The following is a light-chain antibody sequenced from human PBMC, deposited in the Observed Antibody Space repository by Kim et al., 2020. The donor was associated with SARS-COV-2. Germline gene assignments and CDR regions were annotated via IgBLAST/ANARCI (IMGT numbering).Light chain of an antibody. V-gene: IGLV1-44*01. CDR1: NSNIGRNS. J-gene: IGLJ3*02. CDR3: SSWDGSLNAWV. CDR2: FNS. Sequence: ELTQPPSASGTPGQRVTIPCSGSNSNIGRNSVNWYQQFPGAAPKALIYFNSQRLSGVPDRFSGSKSCSSASLAISGLQSEDDADFYCSSWDGSLNAWV.